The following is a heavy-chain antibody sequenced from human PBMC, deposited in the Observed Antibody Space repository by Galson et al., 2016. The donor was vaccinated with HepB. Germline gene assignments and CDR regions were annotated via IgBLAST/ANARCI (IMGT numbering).Heavy chain of an antibody. CDR1: EYTFANYY. CDR3: ARDRSPLYETLTGYSGFDP. Sequence: SVKVSCKASEYTFANYYMHWVRQAPGQGLEWMAMINPSGGSTTYAQKFQGRVAITRDTSASTVYMDLSSLRSDDTALYYCARDRSPLYETLTGYSGFDPWGQGTLVTVSS. J-gene: IGHJ5*02. D-gene: IGHD3-9*01. CDR2: INPSGGST. V-gene: IGHV1-46*01.